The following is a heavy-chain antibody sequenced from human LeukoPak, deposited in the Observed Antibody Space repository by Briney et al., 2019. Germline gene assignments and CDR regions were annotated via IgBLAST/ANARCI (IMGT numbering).Heavy chain of an antibody. V-gene: IGHV4-59*01. CDR2: IYYSGST. J-gene: IGHJ3*02. CDR1: GGSISSYY. Sequence: SETLSLTCTVSGGSISSYYWSWIRQPPGKGLEWIGYIYYSGSTNYNPSLTSRVTISVDTSKNQFSLKLSSVTAADTAVYYCARVDTAMVTSVVSAFDIWGQGTMVTVSS. CDR3: ARVDTAMVTSVVSAFDI. D-gene: IGHD5-18*01.